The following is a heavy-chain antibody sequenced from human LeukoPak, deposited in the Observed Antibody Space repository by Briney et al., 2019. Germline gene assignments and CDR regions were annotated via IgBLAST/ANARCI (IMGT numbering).Heavy chain of an antibody. CDR3: ARDIDDGDPIGYFDY. D-gene: IGHD4-17*01. J-gene: IGHJ4*02. V-gene: IGHV3-23*01. Sequence: PGGSLRLSCAASGFTFSSYAMSWVRQAPGKGLEWVSAISGSGGSTYYADSVKGRFTISRDNAKNSLYLQMNSLRAEDTAVYYCARDIDDGDPIGYFDYWGQGTLVTVSS. CDR2: ISGSGGST. CDR1: GFTFSSYA.